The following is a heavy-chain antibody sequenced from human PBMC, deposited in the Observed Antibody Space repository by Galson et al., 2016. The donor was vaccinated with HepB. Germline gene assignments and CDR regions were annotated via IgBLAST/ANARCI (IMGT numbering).Heavy chain of an antibody. J-gene: IGHJ5*02. Sequence: CAASGFSFSLYTMNWIRQSPGKGLEWVSSIPGSGDVTHYADSVKGRFTVSRDNSRNTLYLQMNSLRAEDTAIYYCARGRGRERDYFEPWGPGTLVTVSS. CDR2: IPGSGDVT. D-gene: IGHD1-26*01. V-gene: IGHV3-23*01. CDR3: ARGRGRERDYFEP. CDR1: GFSFSLYT.